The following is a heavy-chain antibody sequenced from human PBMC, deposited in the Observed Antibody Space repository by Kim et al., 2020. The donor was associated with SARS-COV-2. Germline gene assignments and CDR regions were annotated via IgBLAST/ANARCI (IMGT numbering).Heavy chain of an antibody. D-gene: IGHD6-19*01. CDR1: GFTLGDYY. V-gene: IGHV3-11*05. Sequence: GGSLRLSCAASGFTLGDYYVNWIRQAPGKGLEWISYISPSSTYTNYADSVKGRFTISRDNAKNSLFLQMNSLSPEDTAVYYCARDQEVWYNIDWIRGAPMDVWGQGTMVTV. CDR3: ARDQEVWYNIDWIRGAPMDV. J-gene: IGHJ6*02. CDR2: ISPSSTYT.